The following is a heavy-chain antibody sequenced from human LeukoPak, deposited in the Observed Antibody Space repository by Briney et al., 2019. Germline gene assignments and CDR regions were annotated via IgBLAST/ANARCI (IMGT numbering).Heavy chain of an antibody. CDR2: ISAYNGNT. J-gene: IGHJ4*02. CDR1: GYTFTSYG. CDR3: ARTDILTGYPAFDY. V-gene: IGHV1-18*04. D-gene: IGHD3-9*01. Sequence: ASVKVSRKASGYTFTSYGISWVRQAPGQGLEWMGWISAYNGNTNYAQKLQGRVTMTTDTSTSTAYMELRSLRSDDTAVYYCARTDILTGYPAFDYWGQGTLVTVSS.